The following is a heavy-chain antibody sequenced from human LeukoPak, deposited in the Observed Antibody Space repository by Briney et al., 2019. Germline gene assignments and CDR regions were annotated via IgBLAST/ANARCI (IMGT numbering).Heavy chain of an antibody. V-gene: IGHV3-20*04. CDR2: INWNGGST. CDR1: GFTFYDYG. J-gene: IGHJ3*02. CDR3: ARGGYCSGGSCYGAFDI. Sequence: GGSLRLSCAASGFTFYDYGMSWVRQAPGKGLEWVSGINWNGGSTGYADSVKGRFTISRDNAKNSLYLQMNSLRAEDTALYYCARGGYCSGGSCYGAFDIWGQGTMVTVSS. D-gene: IGHD2-15*01.